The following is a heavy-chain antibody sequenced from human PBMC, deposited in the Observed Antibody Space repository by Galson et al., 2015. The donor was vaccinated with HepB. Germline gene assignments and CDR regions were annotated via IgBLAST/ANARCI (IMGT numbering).Heavy chain of an antibody. CDR1: GYTFTGYY. CDR3: ARDQGNDGDAFDI. D-gene: IGHD1-1*01. J-gene: IGHJ3*02. V-gene: IGHV1-2*04. Sequence: SVKVSCKASGYTFTGYYMHWVRQAPGQGLEWMGWINPNSGGTNYAQKFQGWVTMTRDTSISTAYMELSRLRSDDTAVYYCARDQGNDGDAFDIWGQGTMVTVSS. CDR2: INPNSGGT.